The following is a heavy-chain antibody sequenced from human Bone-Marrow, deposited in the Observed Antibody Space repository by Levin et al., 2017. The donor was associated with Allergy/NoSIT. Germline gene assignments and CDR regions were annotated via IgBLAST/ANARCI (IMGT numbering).Heavy chain of an antibody. CDR1: GFTVSSNY. J-gene: IGHJ6*02. D-gene: IGHD3-3*01. Sequence: GGSLRLSCAASGFTVSSNYMSWVRQAPGKGLEWVSVIYSGGSTYYADSVKGRFTISRDNSKNTLYLQMNSLRAEDTAVYYCARGRLRFLEWYHMDVWGQGTTVTVSS. CDR3: ARGRLRFLEWYHMDV. V-gene: IGHV3-53*01. CDR2: IYSGGST.